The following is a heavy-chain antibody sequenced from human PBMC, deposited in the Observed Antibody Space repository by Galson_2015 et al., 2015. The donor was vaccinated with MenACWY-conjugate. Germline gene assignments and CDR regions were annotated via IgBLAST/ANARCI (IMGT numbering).Heavy chain of an antibody. Sequence: QSGAEVKKPGESLKISCQGSGYSFTSYWIAWVRQMPGKGLEWMGIIYPGDSDTRYSPSFQGQVTISADKSINTAYLQRSSLKASDTAMYYCARLGVVGATFSYFDYWGQGTLVTVSS. J-gene: IGHJ4*02. V-gene: IGHV5-51*01. CDR2: IYPGDSDT. D-gene: IGHD1-26*01. CDR1: GYSFTSYW. CDR3: ARLGVVGATFSYFDY.